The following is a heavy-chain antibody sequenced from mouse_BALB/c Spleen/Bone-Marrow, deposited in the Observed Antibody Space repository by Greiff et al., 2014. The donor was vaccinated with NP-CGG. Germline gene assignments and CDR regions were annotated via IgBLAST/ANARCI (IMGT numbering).Heavy chain of an antibody. CDR3: ATLTGHFDY. CDR1: GFNITDPY. V-gene: IGHV14-3*02. D-gene: IGHD4-1*01. CDR2: IDPASDNT. J-gene: IGHJ2*01. Sequence: VQLKQSGAELVKPGASVKLSCTASGFNITDPYIHWVKQRPGQGLGWIGRIDPASDNTQYDPKFQGKATLTADTSSNTAYLQLSSLTSEDTAVYYCATLTGHFDYWGQGTILTVSS.